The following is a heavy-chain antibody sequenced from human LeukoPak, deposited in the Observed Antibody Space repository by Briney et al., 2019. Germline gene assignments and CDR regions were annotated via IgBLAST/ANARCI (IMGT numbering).Heavy chain of an antibody. V-gene: IGHV3-21*01. CDR2: ISSSSSYI. J-gene: IGHJ4*02. D-gene: IGHD3-10*01. Sequence: GGSLRLSCAAPGFTFSSYSMNWVRQAPGKGLEWVSSISSSSSYIYYADSVKGRFTISRDNAKNSLYLQMNSLRAEDTAVYYCARDRTMVRGVISYYWGQGTLVTVSS. CDR3: ARDRTMVRGVISYY. CDR1: GFTFSSYS.